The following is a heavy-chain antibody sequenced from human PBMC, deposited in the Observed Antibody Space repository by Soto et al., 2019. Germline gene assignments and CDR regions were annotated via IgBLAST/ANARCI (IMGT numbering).Heavy chain of an antibody. CDR2: IKQDGSEK. J-gene: IGHJ3*02. D-gene: IGHD3-10*01. Sequence: GGSLRLSCAASGFTFSSYWMSWVRQAPGKGLEWVANIKQDGSEKYYVDSVKGRFTISRDNAKNSLYLQMNSPRAEDTAVYYCASGRFWAYGSGSYYKRDDAFDIWGQGTMVTVSS. CDR1: GFTFSSYW. V-gene: IGHV3-7*05. CDR3: ASGRFWAYGSGSYYKRDDAFDI.